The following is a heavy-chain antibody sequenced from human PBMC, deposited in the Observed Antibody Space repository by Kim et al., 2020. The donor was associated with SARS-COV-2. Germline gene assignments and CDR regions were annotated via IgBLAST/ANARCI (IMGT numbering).Heavy chain of an antibody. CDR1: GGSISTGTYY. CDR3: AREIIAPTSARVYGGIDI. D-gene: IGHD2-15*01. J-gene: IGHJ3*02. V-gene: IGHV4-61*02. Sequence: SETLSLTCTVSGGSISTGTYYWNWIRQPAGKGLEWIGRIYSSGSTNYHPSFESRVTISLDTSKNQFSLKLTSIIAADTAVYYCAREIIAPTSARVYGGIDIWGHGTTVTVSP. CDR2: IYSSGST.